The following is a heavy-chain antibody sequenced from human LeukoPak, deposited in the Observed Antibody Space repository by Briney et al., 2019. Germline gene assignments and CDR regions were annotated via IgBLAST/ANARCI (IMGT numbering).Heavy chain of an antibody. J-gene: IGHJ3*02. Sequence: SETLSLTCTVSGGSISSGDYYWSWIRQPPGRGLEWTGYIYYSGSTYYNPSLKSRVTISVDTSKNQFSLMLSSVTAADTAVYYCARDNYYDSSGYMMRAFDIWGQGTMVTVSS. CDR1: GGSISSGDYY. D-gene: IGHD3-22*01. CDR3: ARDNYYDSSGYMMRAFDI. V-gene: IGHV4-30-4*01. CDR2: IYYSGST.